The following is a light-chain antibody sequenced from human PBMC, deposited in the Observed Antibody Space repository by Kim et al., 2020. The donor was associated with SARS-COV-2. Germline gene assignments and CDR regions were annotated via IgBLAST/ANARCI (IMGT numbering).Light chain of an antibody. CDR2: AAS. J-gene: IGKJ3*01. CDR1: QGISNY. V-gene: IGKV1-27*01. CDR3: QKYNRAPFT. Sequence: ASVGDRVTITCRASQGISNYLAWYQQIPGKVTKLLIYAASTMQSGVPSRFSRSGSGPDFPLTISSLQPEDVATYYCQKYNRAPFTFGPGTKVYIK.